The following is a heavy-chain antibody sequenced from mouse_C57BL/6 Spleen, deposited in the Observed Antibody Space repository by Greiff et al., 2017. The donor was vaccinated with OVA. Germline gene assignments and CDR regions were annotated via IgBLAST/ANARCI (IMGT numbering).Heavy chain of an antibody. Sequence: QVQLQQSGAELVRPGSSVKLSCKASGYTFTSYWMDWVKQRPGQGLEWIGKIYPFDSETNYNQKFKDKAKLTVDKSYNTAYMQLSSLTSEDSAVYYCARYGSSYSCFAYWGQGTLVTVSA. D-gene: IGHD1-1*01. CDR2: IYPFDSET. CDR1: GYTFTSYW. J-gene: IGHJ3*01. CDR3: ARYGSSYSCFAY. V-gene: IGHV1-61*01.